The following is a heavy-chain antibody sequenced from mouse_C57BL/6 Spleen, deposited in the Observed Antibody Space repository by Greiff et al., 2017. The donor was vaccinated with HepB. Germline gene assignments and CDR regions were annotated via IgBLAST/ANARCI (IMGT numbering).Heavy chain of an antibody. CDR2: IDPSDSYT. J-gene: IGHJ4*01. D-gene: IGHD3-2*02. Sequence: VQLQQPGAELVMPGASVKLSCKASGYTFTSYWMHWVKQRPGQGLEWIGEIDPSDSYTNYNQKFKGKSTLTVDKSSSTAYMQLSSLTSEDSAVYYCARSPPDSSGMGMDYWGQGTSVTVSS. CDR1: GYTFTSYW. V-gene: IGHV1-69*01. CDR3: ARSPPDSSGMGMDY.